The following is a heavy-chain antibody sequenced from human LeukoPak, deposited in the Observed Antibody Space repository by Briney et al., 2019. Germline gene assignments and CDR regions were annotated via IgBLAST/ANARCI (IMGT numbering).Heavy chain of an antibody. Sequence: SETLSLTCTVSGGSISSSSYYWGWIRQPPGKGLEWIGSIYYSGSTYYNPSLKSRVTISVDTSKNQFSLKLSSVTAADSAVYYCARAGRGGDSSGWFDYWGQGTLVTVSS. CDR1: GGSISSSSYY. D-gene: IGHD6-19*01. CDR3: ARAGRGGDSSGWFDY. J-gene: IGHJ4*02. CDR2: IYYSGST. V-gene: IGHV4-39*07.